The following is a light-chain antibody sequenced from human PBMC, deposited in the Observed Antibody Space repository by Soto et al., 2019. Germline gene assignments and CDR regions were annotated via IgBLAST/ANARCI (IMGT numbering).Light chain of an antibody. CDR1: QIINTW. Sequence: DIQMTQSPSSLSASVGDRVTITCRASQIINTWLAWYQQKPGKAPKLLIYRASNLLSGVPSSFSGSGSGTEFTLTTSSLQPDDFSIYYCQQYETYSGTFGPGTKVDL. CDR2: RAS. CDR3: QQYETYSGT. V-gene: IGKV1-5*03. J-gene: IGKJ3*01.